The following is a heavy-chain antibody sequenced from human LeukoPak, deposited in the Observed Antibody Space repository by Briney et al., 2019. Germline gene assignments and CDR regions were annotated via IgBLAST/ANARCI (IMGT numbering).Heavy chain of an antibody. Sequence: SETLSLTCTVSGASINTYYWSWIRQPPGKGLEWIGYIYYSGTTSNNPSLMTRVTISIDTSKNQYSLKLSSATAADTAVYYCARHSTPSLLYFDYWGQGTLVPVSS. CDR3: ARHSTPSLLYFDY. V-gene: IGHV4-59*08. CDR1: GASINTYY. D-gene: IGHD2/OR15-2a*01. CDR2: IYYSGTT. J-gene: IGHJ4*02.